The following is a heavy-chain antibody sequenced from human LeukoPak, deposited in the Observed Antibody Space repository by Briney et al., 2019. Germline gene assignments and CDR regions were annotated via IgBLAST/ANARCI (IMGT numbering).Heavy chain of an antibody. Sequence: GGSLRLSCAASGFTFSSYAMGWVRQAPGKGLEWVSYIYSDGRTFYADSVKGRFTTSRDSSKNTLYFQMNSLRAEDTAVYYCARAFDHHFDYWGQGTLVTVSS. J-gene: IGHJ4*02. CDR2: IYSDGRT. D-gene: IGHD3-16*01. V-gene: IGHV3-53*01. CDR1: GFTFSSYA. CDR3: ARAFDHHFDY.